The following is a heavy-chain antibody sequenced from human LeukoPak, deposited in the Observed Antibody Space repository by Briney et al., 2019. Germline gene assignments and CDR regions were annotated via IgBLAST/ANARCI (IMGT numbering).Heavy chain of an antibody. D-gene: IGHD3-3*01. CDR1: GFTSSSYS. CDR2: ISSSSSTI. Sequence: HPGGSLRLSCAASGFTSSSYSMNWVRQAPGKGLEWVSYISSSSSTIYYADSVKGRFTISRDNAKNSLYLQMNSLRAEDTAVYYCAREGGFLEWLHHSGDAFDIWGQGTMVTVSS. J-gene: IGHJ3*02. CDR3: AREGGFLEWLHHSGDAFDI. V-gene: IGHV3-48*01.